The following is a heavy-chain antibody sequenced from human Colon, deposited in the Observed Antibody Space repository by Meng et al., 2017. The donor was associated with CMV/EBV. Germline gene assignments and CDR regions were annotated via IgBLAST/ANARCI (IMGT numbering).Heavy chain of an antibody. D-gene: IGHD6-13*01. CDR1: GYTFTSNG. J-gene: IGHJ4*02. V-gene: IGHV1-18*01. CDR3: ARRIAATGPLYYFDS. CDR2: ISAYNGNT. Sequence: ASVKVSCKASGYTFTSNGISWVRQAPGQGLEWMGWISAYNGNTNYAQKLQGRVTMTTDTSTSTAYMELGSLRSDDTAVYYCARRIAATGPLYYFDSWGQGTLVTVSS.